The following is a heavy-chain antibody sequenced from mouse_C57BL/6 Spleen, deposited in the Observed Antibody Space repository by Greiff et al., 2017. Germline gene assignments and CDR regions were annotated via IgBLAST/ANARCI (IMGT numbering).Heavy chain of an antibody. Sequence: QVQLKQSGAELAKPGASVKLSCKASGYTFTSYWMHWVKQRPGPGLEWIGYINPSSGYTKYNQKFKDKATLTADKSSSTAYMQLSSLTYEDSEVYDGARKTYGSSPYYAMDYWGQGTSVTVSS. J-gene: IGHJ4*01. CDR3: ARKTYGSSPYYAMDY. D-gene: IGHD1-1*01. CDR1: GYTFTSYW. V-gene: IGHV1-7*01. CDR2: INPSSGYT.